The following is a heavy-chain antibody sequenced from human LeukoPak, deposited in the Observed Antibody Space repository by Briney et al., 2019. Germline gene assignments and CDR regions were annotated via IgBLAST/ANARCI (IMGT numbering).Heavy chain of an antibody. Sequence: KASEALSLTCAVYGDSFSGYYWSWIRQSPGTGLEWIGEVNDRGTTNYNPNLKSRVSISVVTSSNQFSLKLTSVTAADTAIYFCATRRGGPYPYYFDLWDQGALVTVSS. CDR3: ATRRGGPYPYYFDL. CDR2: VNDRGTT. J-gene: IGHJ4*02. V-gene: IGHV4-34*01. CDR1: GDSFSGYY. D-gene: IGHD2-15*01.